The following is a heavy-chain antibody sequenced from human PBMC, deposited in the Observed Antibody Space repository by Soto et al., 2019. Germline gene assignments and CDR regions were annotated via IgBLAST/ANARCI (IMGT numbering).Heavy chain of an antibody. D-gene: IGHD6-13*01. CDR1: GFTFSSYA. CDR3: ARGRRQQLVRHYYYYGMDV. Sequence: PGGSLRLSCAASGFTFSSYAMHWVRQAPGKGLEWVAVISYDGSNKYNADSVKGRFTISRDNSKNTLYLQMNSLRAEDTAVYYCARGRRQQLVRHYYYYGMDVWGQGTTVTVSS. CDR2: ISYDGSNK. V-gene: IGHV3-30-3*01. J-gene: IGHJ6*02.